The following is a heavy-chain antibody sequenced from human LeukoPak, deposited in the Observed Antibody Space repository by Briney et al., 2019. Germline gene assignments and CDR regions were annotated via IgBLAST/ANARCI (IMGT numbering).Heavy chain of an antibody. CDR3: ARVTGYMIEDYFDY. CDR1: GDSVSNYY. J-gene: IGHJ4*02. Sequence: SETLSLTCTVSGDSVSNYYWSWIRQPPGKGLEWIGYIYHSGSTKYNPSLQSRVTMSFDTSKNELSLRLSSVTAADTAVYYCARVTGYMIEDYFDYWGQGTLVTVSS. D-gene: IGHD3-22*01. CDR2: IYHSGST. V-gene: IGHV4-59*02.